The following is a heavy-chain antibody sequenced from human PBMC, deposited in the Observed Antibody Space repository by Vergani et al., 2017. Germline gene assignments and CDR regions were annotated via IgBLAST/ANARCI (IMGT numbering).Heavy chain of an antibody. Sequence: EVQLVESGGGLVQPGGSLKLSCAASGFTFSGSAMHWDRQASGKGLEWVGRIRSKANSYATAYAASVKGRFTISRDDSKNTAYLQMNSLKTEDTAVYYCTHPYYYDSSGYYPDLFDYWGQGTLVTVSS. J-gene: IGHJ4*02. CDR3: THPYYYDSSGYYPDLFDY. CDR1: GFTFSGSA. CDR2: IRSKANSYAT. V-gene: IGHV3-73*02. D-gene: IGHD3-22*01.